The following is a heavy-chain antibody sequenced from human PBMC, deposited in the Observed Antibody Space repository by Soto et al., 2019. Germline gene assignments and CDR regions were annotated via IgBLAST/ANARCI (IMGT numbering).Heavy chain of an antibody. CDR1: GDSISSLYF. D-gene: IGHD2-2*03. V-gene: IGHV4-38-2*01. Sequence: PSETLSLTCAVSGDSISSLYFWARVRQPPGKGLEWIWSIYHSCGNCYNPSFNSRVTISVATSKNQFSLKLSSVTAADSAVYYCARTDNVGYCPYLGQG. CDR3: ARTDNVGYCPY. CDR2: IYHSCGN. J-gene: IGHJ4*02.